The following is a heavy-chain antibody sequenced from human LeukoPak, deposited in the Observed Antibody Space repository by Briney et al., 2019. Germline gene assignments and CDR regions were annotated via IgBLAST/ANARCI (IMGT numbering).Heavy chain of an antibody. CDR2: TFPGDSDT. Sequence: GESLKISCKGSGYSLLNFWIGWVRQMPGKGLEWMGVTFPGDSDTTYSPSFQGQVNIFVDKSINTAYLQWSSLKASDTGTYYCVKTMTTVASLDWYFDLWGPGTLVTVSS. D-gene: IGHD4-17*01. J-gene: IGHJ2*01. V-gene: IGHV5-51*01. CDR3: VKTMTTVASLDWYFDL. CDR1: GYSLLNFW.